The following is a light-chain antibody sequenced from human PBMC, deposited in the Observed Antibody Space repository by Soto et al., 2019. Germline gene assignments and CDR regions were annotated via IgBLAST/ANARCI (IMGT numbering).Light chain of an antibody. CDR2: GTS. V-gene: IGKV3-15*01. CDR3: QQYVASPYT. Sequence: EIVMTQSPVTLSVSPGERATLSCRASQNISRSLAWYQQKPGQGPSLLIYGTSTRAGGVPARFSGGGSGTEFTLTISSLEPEDFAVYYCQQYVASPYTFGQGTKVDIK. CDR1: QNISRS. J-gene: IGKJ2*01.